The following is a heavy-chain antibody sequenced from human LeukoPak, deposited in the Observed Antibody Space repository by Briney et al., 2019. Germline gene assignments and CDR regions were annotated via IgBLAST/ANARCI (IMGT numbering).Heavy chain of an antibody. CDR2: IYPLNSDT. CDR3: ARHRGGVRPPDY. V-gene: IGHV5-51*01. Sequence: GASLKISCKGSGYSFANYWIGWVRQMPGKGLEGMGIIYPLNSDTRYSPSFQGQVTISADKSISTAYLQWSSLKASDTAMYYCARHRGGVRPPDYWGQGTLVTVSS. CDR1: GYSFANYW. D-gene: IGHD3-10*01. J-gene: IGHJ4*02.